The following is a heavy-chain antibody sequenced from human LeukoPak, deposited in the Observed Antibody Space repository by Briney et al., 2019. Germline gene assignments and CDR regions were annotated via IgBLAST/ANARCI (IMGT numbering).Heavy chain of an antibody. V-gene: IGHV1-2*02. D-gene: IGHD1-26*01. J-gene: IGHJ2*01. CDR1: GFDFTGYY. CDR2: MNPGTGTT. CDR3: ARDGIGSSPYWYFDL. Sequence: ASVKVSCKAYGFDFTGYYMHWVRQAPVQRLEWVGWMNPGTGTTKYSQKFQGRVTMSRDTSSTTAYMELNRLTSDDTAVYYCARDGIGSSPYWYFDLWGRGTLVNVS.